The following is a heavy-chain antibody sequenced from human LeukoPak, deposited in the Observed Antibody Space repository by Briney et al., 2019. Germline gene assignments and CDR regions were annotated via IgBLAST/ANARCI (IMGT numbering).Heavy chain of an antibody. Sequence: GASVKVSCKASGYTFTSYDINWVRQAPGQGLEWMGRIIPILGIANYAQKFQGRVTITADKSTSTAYMELSSLRSEDTAVYYCARSYYYDSSAFAAFDIWGQGTMVTVSS. CDR2: IIPILGIA. CDR1: GYTFTSYD. V-gene: IGHV1-69*04. J-gene: IGHJ3*02. CDR3: ARSYYYDSSAFAAFDI. D-gene: IGHD3-22*01.